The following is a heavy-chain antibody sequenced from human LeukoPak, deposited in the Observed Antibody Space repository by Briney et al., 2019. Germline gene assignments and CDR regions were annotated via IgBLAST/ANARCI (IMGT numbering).Heavy chain of an antibody. V-gene: IGHV3-30-3*01. CDR3: ARDPSSYHDILTGYGDDY. Sequence: GRSLRLSCAASGFTFSSYAMHWVRQAPGKGLEWVAVISYDGSNKYYADSVKGRFTISRDNSKNTLYLQMNSLRAEDTAVYYCARDPSSYHDILTGYGDDYWGQGTLVTVSS. CDR1: GFTFSSYA. J-gene: IGHJ4*02. CDR2: ISYDGSNK. D-gene: IGHD3-9*01.